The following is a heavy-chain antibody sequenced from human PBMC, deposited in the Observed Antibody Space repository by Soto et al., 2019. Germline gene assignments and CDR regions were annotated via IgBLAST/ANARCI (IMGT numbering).Heavy chain of an antibody. CDR2: ISSSSSYI. D-gene: IGHD3-10*01. Sequence: GGSLRLSCAASGFTFSSYSMNWVRQAPGKGLEWVSSISSSSSYIYYADSVKGRFTISRDNAKNSLYLQMNSLRDEDTAVYSCAKDSLSLLDFGDPWGQGTLVTVSS. CDR3: AKDSLSLLDFGDP. J-gene: IGHJ5*02. CDR1: GFTFSSYS. V-gene: IGHV3-21*04.